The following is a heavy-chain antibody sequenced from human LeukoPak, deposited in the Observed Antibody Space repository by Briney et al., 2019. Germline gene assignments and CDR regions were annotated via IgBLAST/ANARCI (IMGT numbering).Heavy chain of an antibody. D-gene: IGHD5-18*01. CDR3: ARADGGYVFDY. Sequence: ASVKVSCKASGYTFTSYYMHWVRQAPGQGLEWMGIINPSGGSTSYAQKFQGRVTMTRDTSTSAVYMELSSLRSEDAAVYYCARADGGYVFDYWGQGTLVTVSS. CDR2: INPSGGST. CDR1: GYTFTSYY. J-gene: IGHJ4*02. V-gene: IGHV1-46*01.